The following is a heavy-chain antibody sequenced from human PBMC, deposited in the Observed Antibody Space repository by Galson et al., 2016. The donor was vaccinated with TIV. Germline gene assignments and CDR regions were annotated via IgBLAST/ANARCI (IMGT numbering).Heavy chain of an antibody. D-gene: IGHD4-17*01. V-gene: IGHV4-30-4*08. CDR3: ASATVSRRDFDY. CDR2: IYDSDTISYSGRT. CDR1: GSSISSGDYY. J-gene: IGHJ4*02. Sequence: TLSLTCTVSGSSISSGDYYWSWIRQSPGKGLEWIGYIYDSDTISYSGRTYYNPSLKSRVTISVDTSKNQFSLKLSSVTAADTAVYYCASATVSRRDFDYWGQGTLVTVSS.